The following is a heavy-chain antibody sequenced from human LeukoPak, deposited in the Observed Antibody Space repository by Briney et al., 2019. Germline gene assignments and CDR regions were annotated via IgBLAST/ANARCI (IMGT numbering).Heavy chain of an antibody. J-gene: IGHJ4*02. CDR3: ARDGIGVIDY. CDR2: IYYSGST. CDR1: GGSISSSSYY. V-gene: IGHV4-39*07. Sequence: SETLSLTCTVSGGSISSSSYYWGWIRQPPGKGLEWIGSIYYSGSTYYNPSLKSRVTISVDTSKNQFSLKLSSVTAADTAVYYCARDGIGVIDYWGQGTLVTVSS. D-gene: IGHD1-26*01.